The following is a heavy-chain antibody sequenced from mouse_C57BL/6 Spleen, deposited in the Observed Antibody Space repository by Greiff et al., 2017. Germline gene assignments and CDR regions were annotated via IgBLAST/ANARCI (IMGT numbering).Heavy chain of an antibody. CDR3: ARRGYGSHYAMDY. CDR2: ISSGGSYT. D-gene: IGHD1-1*01. V-gene: IGHV5-6*02. Sequence: EVMLVESGGDLVKPGGSLKLSCAASGFTFSSYGMSWVRQTPDKRLEWVATISSGGSYTYYPDSVKGRFTISRDNAKNTLYLQMSSLKSEDTAMYYCARRGYGSHYAMDYWGQGTSVTVSS. CDR1: GFTFSSYG. J-gene: IGHJ4*01.